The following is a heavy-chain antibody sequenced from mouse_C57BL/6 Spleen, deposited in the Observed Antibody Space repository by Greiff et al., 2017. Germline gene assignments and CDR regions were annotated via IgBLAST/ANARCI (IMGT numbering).Heavy chain of an antibody. D-gene: IGHD1-1*01. J-gene: IGHJ4*01. V-gene: IGHV1-55*01. CDR3: ARRITTEYYYAMDY. Sequence: QVQLKQPGAELVKPGASVKMSCKASGYTFTSYWITWVKQRPGQGLEWIGDIYPGSGSTNYNEKFKSKATLTVDTSSSTAYMQLSSLTSEDSAVYYCARRITTEYYYAMDYWGQGTSVTVSS. CDR2: IYPGSGST. CDR1: GYTFTSYW.